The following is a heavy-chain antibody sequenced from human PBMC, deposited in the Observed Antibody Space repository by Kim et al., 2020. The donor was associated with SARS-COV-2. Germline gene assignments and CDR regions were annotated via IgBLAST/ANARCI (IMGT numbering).Heavy chain of an antibody. J-gene: IGHJ6*03. CDR2: INHSGST. Sequence: SETLSLTCAVYGGSFSGYYWSWIRQPPGKGLEWIGEINHSGSTNYNPSLKSRVTISVDTSKNQFSLKLSSVTAADTAVYYCARGCFYYYYYMDVWGKGTT. V-gene: IGHV4-34*01. CDR3: ARGCFYYYYYMDV. CDR1: GGSFSGYY.